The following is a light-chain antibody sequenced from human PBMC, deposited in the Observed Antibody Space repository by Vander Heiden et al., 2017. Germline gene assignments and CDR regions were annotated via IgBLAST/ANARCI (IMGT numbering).Light chain of an antibody. J-gene: IGKJ1*01. CDR2: AAS. V-gene: IGKV1-39*01. Sequence: DIQMTQSPSSLSASVGDRVTITCRASQSISSYLNWYQQKPVKAPKLLIYAASSFLSGVPSRFSGSGSGTDFTLTIIRLQPEDFATYYCQQRYSTPWTFGQATKVELK. CDR1: QSISSY. CDR3: QQRYSTPWT.